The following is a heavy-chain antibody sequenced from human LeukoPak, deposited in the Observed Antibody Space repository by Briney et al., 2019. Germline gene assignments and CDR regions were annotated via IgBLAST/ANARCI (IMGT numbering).Heavy chain of an antibody. Sequence: ASVKVSCKVSGYTLTELFMHWVRQAPGKGLEWMGGFDPEDGETIYAQKFQGRVTMTEDTSTDTAYMELSSLRSEDTAVYYCATGIAVAGHDAFDIWGQGTMVTVSS. J-gene: IGHJ3*02. V-gene: IGHV1-24*01. D-gene: IGHD6-19*01. CDR2: FDPEDGET. CDR3: ATGIAVAGHDAFDI. CDR1: GYTLTELF.